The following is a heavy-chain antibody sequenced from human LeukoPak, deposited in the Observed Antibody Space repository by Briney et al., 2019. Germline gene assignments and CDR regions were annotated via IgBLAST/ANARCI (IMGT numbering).Heavy chain of an antibody. CDR1: GYTFTGYY. J-gene: IGHJ4*02. CDR2: IYPNSGGT. CDR3: ARYGSYGSGSYYNNY. D-gene: IGHD3-10*01. V-gene: IGHV1-2*02. Sequence: GASVKVSCKASGYTFTGYYMHWVRQAPGQGLEWMGWIYPNSGGTNYAQKFQGRVTMTRDTSISTAYMELSSLRSDDTAVYYCARYGSYGSGSYYNNYWGQGTLVTVSS.